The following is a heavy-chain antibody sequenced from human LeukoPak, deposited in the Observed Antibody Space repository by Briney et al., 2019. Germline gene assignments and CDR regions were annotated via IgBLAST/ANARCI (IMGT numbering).Heavy chain of an antibody. J-gene: IGHJ6*03. Sequence: PSETLSLTCTVSGGSISSYYWSWIRQPAGKGLEWIGRIYTSGSTNYNPSLKSRVTMSVDTSKNQFSLKLSSVTAADTAVYYCARAFPSDGTYYYYYMDVWGKGTTVTVSS. CDR1: GGSISSYY. CDR2: IYTSGST. D-gene: IGHD6-13*01. CDR3: ARAFPSDGTYYYYYMDV. V-gene: IGHV4-4*07.